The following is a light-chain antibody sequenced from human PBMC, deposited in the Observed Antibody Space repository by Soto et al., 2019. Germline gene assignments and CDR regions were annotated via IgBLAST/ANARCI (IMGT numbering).Light chain of an antibody. Sequence: EIVLTQSPGTLSLSPGERATLSCRASQSVSNNYLAWYQQKPGQAPRLLIYGASSRATGIPDRFTGSGSGTDFTLTIARLEPADYAVYYCQQYASSPPITFGQGTRLEIK. J-gene: IGKJ5*01. CDR1: QSVSNNY. V-gene: IGKV3-20*01. CDR3: QQYASSPPIT. CDR2: GAS.